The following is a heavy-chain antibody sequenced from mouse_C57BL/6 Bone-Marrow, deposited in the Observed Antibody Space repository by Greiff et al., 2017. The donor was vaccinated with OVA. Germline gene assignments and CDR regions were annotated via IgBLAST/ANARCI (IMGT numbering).Heavy chain of an antibody. CDR3: ARDYYGSSSHRFAY. D-gene: IGHD1-1*01. CDR1: GFTFSSYA. Sequence: DVMLVESGGGLVKPGGSLKLSCAASGFTFSSYAMSWVRQTPEKRLEWVATISDGGSYTYYPDNVKGRFTISRDNAKNNLYLQMSHLKSEDTAMYYCARDYYGSSSHRFAYWGQGTLVTVSA. V-gene: IGHV5-4*01. J-gene: IGHJ3*01. CDR2: ISDGGSYT.